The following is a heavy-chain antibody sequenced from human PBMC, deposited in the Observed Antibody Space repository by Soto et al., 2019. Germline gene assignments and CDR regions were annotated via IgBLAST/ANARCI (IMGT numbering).Heavy chain of an antibody. CDR2: ITTYNGNT. CDR1: RYIFTNYG. V-gene: IGHV1-18*01. CDR3: ARALTGYGMDV. Sequence: QVQLVQSGVEVREPGASVKVSCKAVRYIFTNYGVSWVRQTPGQGLEWMGWITTYNGNTEYAQKFQGRVTMTTDASTSTAYMELGSLRSDDTAIYYCARALTGYGMDVWGQGTPVTVCS. J-gene: IGHJ6*02.